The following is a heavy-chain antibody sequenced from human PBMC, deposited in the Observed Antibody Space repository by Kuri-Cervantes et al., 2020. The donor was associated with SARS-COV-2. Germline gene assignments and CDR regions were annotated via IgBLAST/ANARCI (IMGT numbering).Heavy chain of an antibody. Sequence: AESLTLSCAAAGFTFSSYWMHWVRQAPGKGLVWVSRINSDVSSASYADSVKGRFTISRDNAKNTLYLQMNSLRAEDTAVYYCARDRYDFLSGYYGGLDYWGQGTRVTVSS. D-gene: IGHD3-3*01. CDR3: ARDRYDFLSGYYGGLDY. J-gene: IGHJ4*02. CDR2: INSDVSSA. CDR1: GFTFSSYW. V-gene: IGHV3-74*01.